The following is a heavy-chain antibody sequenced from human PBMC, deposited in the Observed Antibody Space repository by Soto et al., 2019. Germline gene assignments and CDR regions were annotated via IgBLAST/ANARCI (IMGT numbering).Heavy chain of an antibody. CDR1: GFTFSSYW. V-gene: IGHV3-7*03. CDR2: IKQDGSEK. Sequence: GGSLRLSCAASGFTFSSYWMSWVRQAPGKGLEWVANIKQDGSEKYYVDSVKGRLTISRDNAKNSLYLQMNSLRAEDTAVYYCASHSGSYAYYYYGMDVWGQGTTVTVSS. D-gene: IGHD1-26*01. CDR3: ASHSGSYAYYYYGMDV. J-gene: IGHJ6*02.